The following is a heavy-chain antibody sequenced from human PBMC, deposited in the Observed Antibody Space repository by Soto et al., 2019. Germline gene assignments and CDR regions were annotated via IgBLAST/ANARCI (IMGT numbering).Heavy chain of an antibody. Sequence: GSLRRSCAAAGLSLSSYAMHWVSQAPVWGMEGVAVISYDGSNKYYADSVKGRFTISRDNSKNTLYLQMKSLRAEDTAGYYCARGPDYEILTGDNLWGQGSLVIV. D-gene: IGHD3-9*01. CDR2: ISYDGSNK. CDR3: ARGPDYEILTGDNL. J-gene: IGHJ4*02. CDR1: GLSLSSYA. V-gene: IGHV3-30-3*01.